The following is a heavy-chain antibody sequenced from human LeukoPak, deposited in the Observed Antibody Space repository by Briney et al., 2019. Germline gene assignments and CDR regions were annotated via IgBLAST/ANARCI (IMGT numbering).Heavy chain of an antibody. J-gene: IGHJ4*02. V-gene: IGHV3-30*19. CDR3: ARGSPPDY. CDR2: TSYDGSNK. Sequence: GGSLRLSCAASGFTFSNHGMHWVRQAPGKGLEWVAVTSYDGSNKNYADSVKGRFTISRDKSKNTLYLQMNSLRIEDTAVYYCARGSPPDYWGQGTLVTVSS. CDR1: GFTFSNHG.